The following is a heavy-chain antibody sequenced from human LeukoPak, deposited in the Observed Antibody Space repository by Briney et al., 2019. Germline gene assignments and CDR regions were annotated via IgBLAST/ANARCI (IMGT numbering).Heavy chain of an antibody. J-gene: IGHJ1*01. CDR1: GYTFTLYY. V-gene: IGHV1-2*02. Sequence: ASVKVSCKASGYTFTLYYVHWVRQAPGQGLEWMGSINPINGDTSFPQKFQGRVTMTSDTSISTAYIDLNFVTSDDTAVYYCARGDYYGSGKVVAAWGQGTLVSVSS. D-gene: IGHD3-10*01. CDR3: ARGDYYGSGKVVAA. CDR2: INPINGDT.